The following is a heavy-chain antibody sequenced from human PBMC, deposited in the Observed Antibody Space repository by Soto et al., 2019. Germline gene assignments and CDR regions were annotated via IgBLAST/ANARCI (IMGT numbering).Heavy chain of an antibody. CDR1: GGSFSGYY. Sequence: SETLSLTCAVYGGSFSGYYWSWIRQPPDKGLEWIGEINHSGSINYNPSLKSRVTISLDTSKNQFSLKLSSVTAADTAVYYCARGRVVAAGTSYYFDYWGQGTLVTVSS. CDR2: INHSGSI. J-gene: IGHJ4*02. V-gene: IGHV4-34*01. D-gene: IGHD6-13*01. CDR3: ARGRVVAAGTSYYFDY.